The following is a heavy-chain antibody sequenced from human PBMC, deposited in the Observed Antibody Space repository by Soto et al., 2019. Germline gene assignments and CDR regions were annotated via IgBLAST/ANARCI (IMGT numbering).Heavy chain of an antibody. CDR3: ARQHEYCSGGSCYLPQH. J-gene: IGHJ1*01. CDR1: GYSFTSYW. D-gene: IGHD2-15*01. V-gene: IGHV5-51*07. CDR2: IYPGDSDA. Sequence: GESLKISCEGSGYSFTSYWIGWVHQMPGKGLEWMGIIYPGDSDARYSPSFQGQVTISADKSISTAYLQWSSLKASDTAMYYCARQHEYCSGGSCYLPQHWGQGTLVTVSS.